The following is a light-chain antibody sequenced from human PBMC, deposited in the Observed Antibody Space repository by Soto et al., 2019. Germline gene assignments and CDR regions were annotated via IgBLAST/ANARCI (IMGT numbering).Light chain of an antibody. CDR3: HQYDNRPPA. Sequence: DIQMTQSPSSLSASVGARVTITCQANQDISNYLNWYQQKPGKAPKLLIYDASNLETPVPSRFRGSGSGTDFTSTISSLQPEDIAKYYYHQYDNRPPAFGQGTKLEIK. CDR2: DAS. J-gene: IGKJ2*01. CDR1: QDISNY. V-gene: IGKV1-33*01.